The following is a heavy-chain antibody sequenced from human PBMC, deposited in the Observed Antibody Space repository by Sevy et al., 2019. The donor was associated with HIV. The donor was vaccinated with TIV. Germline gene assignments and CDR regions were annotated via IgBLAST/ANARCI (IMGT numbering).Heavy chain of an antibody. CDR2: IYHSGAT. J-gene: IGHJ3*02. CDR1: GDSITSTNW. Sequence: SGTLSLTCAVSGDSITSTNWWSWVRQSPEKGLEWVAEIYHSGATNYNPSLRSRVTVSVDKSKNNFSLRLSSVTAADTAVYYCARFTSYYDSRGGFDIWGQGTMVTVSS. V-gene: IGHV4-4*02. CDR3: ARFTSYYDSRGGFDI. D-gene: IGHD3-22*01.